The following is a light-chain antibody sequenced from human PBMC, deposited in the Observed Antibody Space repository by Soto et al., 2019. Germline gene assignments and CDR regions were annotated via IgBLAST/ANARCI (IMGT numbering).Light chain of an antibody. CDR1: PSVSSSY. J-gene: IGKJ3*01. CDR3: QQYGSSPIFT. V-gene: IGKV3-20*01. CDR2: GAS. Sequence: ETVLTQSAGTLSLSTEERATLPCTAGPSVSSSYLAWYQQKPGQAPRLLIYGASSRATGIPDRFSGSGSGTDFTLTISRLEPEDFAVYYCQQYGSSPIFTFGPGTKVDIK.